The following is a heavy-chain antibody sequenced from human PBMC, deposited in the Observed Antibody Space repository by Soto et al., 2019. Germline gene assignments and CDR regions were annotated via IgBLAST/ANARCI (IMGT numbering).Heavy chain of an antibody. V-gene: IGHV3-33*08. D-gene: IGHD2-2*01. J-gene: IGHJ6*02. CDR2: IWYDGSNK. CDR1: GFTFSSYG. CDR3: AREDIVVVPAATYYYYYYGMDV. Sequence: GGSLRLSCAASGFTFSSYGMHWVRQAPGKGLEWVAVIWYDGSNKYYADSVKGRFTISRDNSKNTLYLQMNSLRAEDTAVYYCAREDIVVVPAATYYYYYYGMDVWGRGTTVTVSS.